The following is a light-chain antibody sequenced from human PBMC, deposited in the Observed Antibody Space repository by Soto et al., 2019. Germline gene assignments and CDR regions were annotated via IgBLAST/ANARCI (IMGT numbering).Light chain of an antibody. CDR2: GAS. Sequence: EIVLTHFPGTLSLSPGERATLSCRASQSVSNNYLAWYQQKPGQAPRLVIFGASNRATGIPDRFSASGSGTEFTLTISRLEPKDVAVYYCQQYATSPLTFGHGTKVEI. CDR1: QSVSNNY. CDR3: QQYATSPLT. J-gene: IGKJ1*01. V-gene: IGKV3-20*01.